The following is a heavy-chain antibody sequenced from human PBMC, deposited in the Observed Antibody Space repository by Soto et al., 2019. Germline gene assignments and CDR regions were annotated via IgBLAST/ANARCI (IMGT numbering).Heavy chain of an antibody. CDR1: GGSISSSSYY. D-gene: IGHD2-15*01. Sequence: QLQLQESGPGLVKPSETLSLTCIVSGGSISSSSYYWGWIRQPPGKGLEWIGSIYYSGSTYYNPSLKSRDTISVDPSKNPFSLKLSSVPAADTAVYYCARRDRGVVAASGIDYWGQGTLVTVSS. J-gene: IGHJ4*02. CDR2: IYYSGST. V-gene: IGHV4-39*01. CDR3: ARRDRGVVAASGIDY.